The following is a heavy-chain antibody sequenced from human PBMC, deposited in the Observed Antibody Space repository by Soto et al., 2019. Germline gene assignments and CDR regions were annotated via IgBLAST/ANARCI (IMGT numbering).Heavy chain of an antibody. CDR2: MINSGGST. D-gene: IGHD2-8*01. CDR3: AKSPCTWCMSDY. Sequence: EVQLLESGEGLVQPGGSLRLSCAASGFSFSSFGINWVLQSPGKGLEWVSSMINSGGSTFYADSVKGRFTISRDHSNNALYLQMNSLRVEDTAVDYCAKSPCTWCMSDYWGPGTLVTVSS. CDR1: GFSFSSFG. J-gene: IGHJ4*02. V-gene: IGHV3-23*01.